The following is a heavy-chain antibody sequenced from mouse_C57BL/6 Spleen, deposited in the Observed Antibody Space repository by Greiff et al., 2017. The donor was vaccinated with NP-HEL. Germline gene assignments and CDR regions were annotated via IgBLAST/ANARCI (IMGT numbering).Heavy chain of an antibody. D-gene: IGHD2-5*01. V-gene: IGHV1-64*01. CDR2: IHPNSGST. J-gene: IGHJ2*01. CDR3: ARKETYYSNYDY. CDR1: GYTFTSYW. Sequence: QVQLQQPGAELVKPGASVKLSCKASGYTFTSYWMHWVKQRPGQGLEWIGMIHPNSGSTNYNEKFKSKATLTVDKSSSTAYMQLSSLTSEDSAVYYCARKETYYSNYDYWGQGTTLTVSS.